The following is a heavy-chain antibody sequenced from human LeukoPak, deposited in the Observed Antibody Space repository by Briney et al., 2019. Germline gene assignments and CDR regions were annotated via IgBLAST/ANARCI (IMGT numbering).Heavy chain of an antibody. D-gene: IGHD6-6*01. CDR3: ASPSSSDSNDAFDI. V-gene: IGHV5-51*01. CDR1: GYSFTSYW. J-gene: IGHJ3*02. Sequence: LGESLKISCRGSGYSFTSYWIGWVRQMPGKGLEWMGIIYPGDSDTRYSPSFQGQVTISADKSISTAYLQWSSLKASDTAMYYCASPSSSDSNDAFDIWGQGTMVTVSS. CDR2: IYPGDSDT.